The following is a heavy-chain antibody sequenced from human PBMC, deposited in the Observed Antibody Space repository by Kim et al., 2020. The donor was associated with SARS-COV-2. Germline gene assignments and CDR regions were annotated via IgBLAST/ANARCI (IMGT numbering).Heavy chain of an antibody. CDR3: AKESPIYFDGSGYYPYFDH. J-gene: IGHJ4*02. D-gene: IGHD3-22*01. V-gene: IGHV1-69*04. Sequence: QGKVTISADKSTNTAYMELSSLRSQDTAVYYCAKESPIYFDGSGYYPYFDHWGQGTLVTVSS.